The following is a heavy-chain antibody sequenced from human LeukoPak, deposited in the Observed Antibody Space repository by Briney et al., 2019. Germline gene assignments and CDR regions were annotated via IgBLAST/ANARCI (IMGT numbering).Heavy chain of an antibody. CDR2: INHSRST. D-gene: IGHD2-2*01. J-gene: IGHJ4*02. Sequence: SETLSLTCAVYGGSFSGYYWSWIRQPPGKGLEWIGEINHSRSTNYNPSLKSRVTISVDTSKNQFSLKVSFVTAADTAVYYCARGGCSSTSCYYDYWGQGTLVTVSS. CDR3: ARGGCSSTSCYYDY. CDR1: GGSFSGYY. V-gene: IGHV4-34*01.